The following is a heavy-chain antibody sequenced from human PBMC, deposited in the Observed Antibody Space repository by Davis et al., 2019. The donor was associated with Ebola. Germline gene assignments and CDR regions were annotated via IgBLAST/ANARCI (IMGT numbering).Heavy chain of an antibody. CDR2: IYYSGST. V-gene: IGHV4-39*01. J-gene: IGHJ4*02. CDR1: GGSISSSSYY. D-gene: IGHD4-17*01. CDR3: ARLGDYFDY. Sequence: SETLSLTCTVSGGSISSSSYYRGWIRQPPGKGLEWIGSIYYSGSTYYNPSLKSRVTISVDTSKNQFSLKLSSVTAADTAVYYCARLGDYFDYWGQGTLVTVSS.